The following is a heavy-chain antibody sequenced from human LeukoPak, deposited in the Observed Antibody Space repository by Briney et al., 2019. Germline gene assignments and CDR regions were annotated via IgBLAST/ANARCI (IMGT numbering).Heavy chain of an antibody. CDR3: AKVWAYYGSGSYYGPLFPDY. V-gene: IGHV3-30*04. CDR2: ISYDGNNK. CDR1: GFTFRSSA. J-gene: IGHJ4*02. Sequence: QPGGSLRLSCAASGFTFRSSAMHWVRQAPGKGLEWVAVISYDGNNKYADSVKGRFTISRDNSKNMLYLQMNSLRAEDTAVYYCAKVWAYYGSGSYYGPLFPDYWGQGTLVTVSS. D-gene: IGHD3-10*01.